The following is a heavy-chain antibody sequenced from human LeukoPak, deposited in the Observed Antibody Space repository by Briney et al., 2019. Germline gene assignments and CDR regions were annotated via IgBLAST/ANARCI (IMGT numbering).Heavy chain of an antibody. Sequence: GGSLRLSCAASGFTFSSYSMNWVRQAPGKGLEWVSYISSSSSTIYYADSVKGRFTISRDNAKNSLYLQMNSLRAEDTAVYYCARAEGVLTMITFDYWGQGTLVTVSS. V-gene: IGHV3-48*04. CDR3: ARAEGVLTMITFDY. D-gene: IGHD3-22*01. J-gene: IGHJ4*02. CDR2: ISSSSSTI. CDR1: GFTFSSYS.